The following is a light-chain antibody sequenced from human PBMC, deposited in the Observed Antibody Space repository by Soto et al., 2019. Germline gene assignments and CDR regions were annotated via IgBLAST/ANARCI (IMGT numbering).Light chain of an antibody. CDR1: SSDVGGYNC. CDR2: DVI. CDR3: SSCTSSSTYV. Sequence: QSALTQPASVSGSPGQSIAISCTGTSSDVGGYNCVSWYQQYPGKAPKHVIYDVINRPSGISSRFSGSKSGNTASLTISGLQAEDEADYYCSSCTSSSTYVFGTGTKLTVL. J-gene: IGLJ1*01. V-gene: IGLV2-14*01.